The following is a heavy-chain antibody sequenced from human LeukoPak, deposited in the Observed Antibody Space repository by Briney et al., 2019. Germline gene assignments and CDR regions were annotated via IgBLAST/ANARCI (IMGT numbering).Heavy chain of an antibody. V-gene: IGHV1-2*02. Sequence: ASVKVSCKASGNTFAGYYMHWVRQAPGQGLEWMGWINPNSGGTNYAQKFQGRVTMTRDTSISTAYMELSRLRSDDTAVYYCARVRSYGGNSMHDAFDIWGQGTMVTVSS. CDR3: ARVRSYGGNSMHDAFDI. CDR1: GNTFAGYY. J-gene: IGHJ3*02. CDR2: INPNSGGT. D-gene: IGHD4-23*01.